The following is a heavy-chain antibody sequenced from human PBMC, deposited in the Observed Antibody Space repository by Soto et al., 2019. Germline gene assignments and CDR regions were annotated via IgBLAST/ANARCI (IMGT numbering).Heavy chain of an antibody. CDR1: GGSISSSSYY. CDR3: ARQPRILTGYSGHFDY. V-gene: IGHV4-39*01. J-gene: IGHJ4*02. D-gene: IGHD3-9*01. Sequence: SETLSLTCTVSGGSISSSSYYWGWIRQPPGKGLEWIGSIYYSGSTYYNPSLKSRVTISVDTSKNQFSLKLSSVTAADTAVYYCARQPRILTGYSGHFDYLGQVTLVTVSS. CDR2: IYYSGST.